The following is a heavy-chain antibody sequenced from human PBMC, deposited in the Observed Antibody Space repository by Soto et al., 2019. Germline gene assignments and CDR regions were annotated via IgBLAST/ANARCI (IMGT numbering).Heavy chain of an antibody. CDR2: INHSGST. V-gene: IGHV4-34*01. CDR3: ARQSLRRPFGRLILVALDS. Sequence: SETLSLTCAVYGGSFSGYYWTWIRQPPGTGLEWIGEINHSGSTNYNPSLKSRVTISVDTSKNQFSLKLTSVTAADTAVYSCARQSLRRPFGRLILVALDSWGLGSLVTVSS. J-gene: IGHJ5*02. D-gene: IGHD3-16*02. CDR1: GGSFSGYY.